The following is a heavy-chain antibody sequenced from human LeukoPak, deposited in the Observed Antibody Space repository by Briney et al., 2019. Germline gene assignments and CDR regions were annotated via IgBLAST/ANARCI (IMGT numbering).Heavy chain of an antibody. CDR2: ISSSSSYI. CDR1: GFTFSSYA. CDR3: AKGLERESRLDS. D-gene: IGHD1-1*01. J-gene: IGHJ4*02. Sequence: GGSLRLSCVVSGFTFSSYAMSWVRQAPGKGLEWVSSISSSSSYIYYADSVKGRFTISRDNAKNSLYLQMNSLRAEDTALYYCAKGLERESRLDSWGQGTLVTVSS. V-gene: IGHV3-21*04.